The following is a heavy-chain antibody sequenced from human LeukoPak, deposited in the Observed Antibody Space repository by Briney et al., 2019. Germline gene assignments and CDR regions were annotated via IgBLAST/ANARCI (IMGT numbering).Heavy chain of an antibody. Sequence: SETLSLTCTVSGGSISSSSYYWGWIRQPPGKGLEWIGSIYYSGSTYYNPSLKSRVTISVDTPKNQFSLKLSSVTAADTAVYYCARLFRNIVVVPAAKGAFDIWGQGTMVTVSS. CDR2: IYYSGST. CDR1: GGSISSSSYY. V-gene: IGHV4-39*01. CDR3: ARLFRNIVVVPAAKGAFDI. J-gene: IGHJ3*02. D-gene: IGHD2-2*01.